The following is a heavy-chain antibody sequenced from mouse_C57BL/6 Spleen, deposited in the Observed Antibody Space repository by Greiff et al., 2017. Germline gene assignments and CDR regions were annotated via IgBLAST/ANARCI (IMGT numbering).Heavy chain of an antibody. Sequence: EVMLVESGGGLVKPGGSLKLSCAASGFTFSSYAMSWVRQTPEKRLEWVATISDGGSYTYYPDNVKGRFTISRDNAKNNLYLQMSHLKSEDTAMYYCARDRPTGYAMDYWGQGTSVTVSS. CDR2: ISDGGSYT. CDR3: ARDRPTGYAMDY. V-gene: IGHV5-4*01. J-gene: IGHJ4*01. CDR1: GFTFSSYA. D-gene: IGHD1-1*01.